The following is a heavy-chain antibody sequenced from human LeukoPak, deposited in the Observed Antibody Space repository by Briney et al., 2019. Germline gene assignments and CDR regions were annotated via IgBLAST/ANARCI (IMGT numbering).Heavy chain of an antibody. D-gene: IGHD3-3*01. Sequence: TLSLTCTVSGGSISSGDYYWSWIRQPPGKGLEWIGYIYYSGSTYYNPSLKSRVTISVDTSKNQFSLKLSSVTAADTAVYYCARERTDDFWSSYPLAAFDIWGQGTMVTVSS. CDR3: ARERTDDFWSSYPLAAFDI. V-gene: IGHV4-30-4*01. CDR2: IYYSGST. CDR1: GGSISSGDYY. J-gene: IGHJ3*02.